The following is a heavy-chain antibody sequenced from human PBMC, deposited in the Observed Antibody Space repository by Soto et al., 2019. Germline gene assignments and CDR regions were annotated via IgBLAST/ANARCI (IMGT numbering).Heavy chain of an antibody. D-gene: IGHD6-13*01. CDR2: VSGSVDNT. J-gene: IGHJ3*02. CDR1: GFKFSMFA. CDR3: AREVELVLGAFDI. Sequence: GGSLRLSCAASGFKFSMFAMSWVRQAPGKGPEWVAAVSGSVDNTYYADSVKGRFTISRDNAKNSLYLQMNSLRAEDTAVYYCAREVELVLGAFDIWGQGTMVTVSS. V-gene: IGHV3-23*01.